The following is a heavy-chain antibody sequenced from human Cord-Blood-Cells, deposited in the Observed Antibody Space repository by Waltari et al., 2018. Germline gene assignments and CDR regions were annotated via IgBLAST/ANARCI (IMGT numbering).Heavy chain of an antibody. CDR3: AHTVGIAAAGTPFDY. V-gene: IGHV2-5*02. J-gene: IGHJ4*02. D-gene: IGHD6-13*01. CDR2: IYWDDDK. Sequence: QITLKESGPTLVKPTQTLTLTCTFSGFSLSTSGVGVGWIRPPPGKALEWLALIYWDDDKRYSPSLKSRLTITKDTSKNQVVLTMTNMDPVDTATYYCAHTVGIAAAGTPFDYWGQGTLVTVSS. CDR1: GFSLSTSGVG.